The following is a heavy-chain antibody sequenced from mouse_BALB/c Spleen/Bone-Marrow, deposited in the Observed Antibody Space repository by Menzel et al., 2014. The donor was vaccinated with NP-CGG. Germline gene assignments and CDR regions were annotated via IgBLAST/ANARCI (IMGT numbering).Heavy chain of an antibody. CDR1: GFTFSDYY. V-gene: IGHV5-12*02. J-gene: IGHJ3*01. CDR2: ISNGGNNT. Sequence: EVKLEESGGGLVQPGGSLKISCATSGFTFSDYYMYWVRQTPEKRLEWVASISNGGNNTYYPDTLKGRFTISRDNAKNTLYLQMSRLKSEDTAIYYCSRHDYRYDAWFAYWGQGTLVTVSA. CDR3: SRHDYRYDAWFAY. D-gene: IGHD2-14*01.